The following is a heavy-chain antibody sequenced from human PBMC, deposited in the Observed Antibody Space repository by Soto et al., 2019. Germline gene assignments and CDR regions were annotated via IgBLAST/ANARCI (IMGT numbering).Heavy chain of an antibody. CDR3: AKSAMITFGGVTSADHFDY. Sequence: QVQLVQSGAEVKKPGSSVKVSCKASGGTFSSYTISWVRQAPGQGLEWMGRIIPILGIANYAQKFQGRVTNTADKSTSTAYMELSSLRSEDTAVYYCAKSAMITFGGVTSADHFDYWGQGTLVTVSS. D-gene: IGHD3-16*01. V-gene: IGHV1-69*02. CDR2: IIPILGIA. J-gene: IGHJ4*02. CDR1: GGTFSSYT.